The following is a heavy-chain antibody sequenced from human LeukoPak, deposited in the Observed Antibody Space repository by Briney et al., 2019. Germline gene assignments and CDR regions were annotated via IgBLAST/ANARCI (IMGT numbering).Heavy chain of an antibody. J-gene: IGHJ5*02. CDR3: AREGVVSYYDILTGYYSPSGFDP. CDR2: INPSGGST. Sequence: ASVKVSCKASGYTFTSYYMHWVRQAPGQGLEWMGIINPSGGSTSYAQKFQGRVTMTRDTSTSTVYMELSSLRSEDTAVYYCAREGVVSYYDILTGYYSPSGFDPWGQGTLVTVSP. V-gene: IGHV1-46*01. CDR1: GYTFTSYY. D-gene: IGHD3-9*01.